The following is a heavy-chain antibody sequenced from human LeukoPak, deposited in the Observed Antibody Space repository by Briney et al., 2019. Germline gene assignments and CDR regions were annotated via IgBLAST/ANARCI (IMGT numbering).Heavy chain of an antibody. CDR3: ASSEATTTPPPYGMGV. V-gene: IGHV4-31*03. CDR2: IYHTGGT. J-gene: IGHJ6*02. CDR1: GGSISGGGYC. Sequence: SETLSLTCTVSGGSISGGGYCWSWIRQHPGKGLEWIGYIYHTGGTFYNPSLKSRVTISLDTSENQFSLKLSSVTAADTAVYYCASSEATTTPPPYGMGVWGQGTTVTVSS. D-gene: IGHD5-12*01.